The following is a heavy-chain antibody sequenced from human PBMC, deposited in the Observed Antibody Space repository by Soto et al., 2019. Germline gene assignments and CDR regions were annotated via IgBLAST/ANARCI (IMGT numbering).Heavy chain of an antibody. CDR1: GFTFSSYA. CDR3: ARRSSGWYFAY. J-gene: IGHJ4*02. CDR2: ISGSGGST. D-gene: IGHD6-19*01. V-gene: IGHV3-23*01. Sequence: EVQLLESGGGLVQPGGSLRLSCAASGFTFSSYAMNWVRQAPGKGLEWVSVISGSGGSTYHADSVKGRFTISRDNSKNMLYLQINSLRAEDTAVYYCARRSSGWYFAYWGQGTLVTVTS.